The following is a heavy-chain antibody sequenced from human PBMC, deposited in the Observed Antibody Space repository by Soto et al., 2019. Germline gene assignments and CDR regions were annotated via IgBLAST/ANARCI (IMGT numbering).Heavy chain of an antibody. Sequence: SETLSLTCAVSGYSISSGYYWGWIRRPPGKGLEWIGSIFHSGRTYYNPSLKSRVTILVDTSKNQFSLKLSSVTAADTAVYYCAREFGGTYYFDYWGQGALVTVSS. CDR2: IFHSGRT. CDR3: AREFGGTYYFDY. J-gene: IGHJ4*02. D-gene: IGHD1-1*01. CDR1: GYSISSGYY. V-gene: IGHV4-38-2*02.